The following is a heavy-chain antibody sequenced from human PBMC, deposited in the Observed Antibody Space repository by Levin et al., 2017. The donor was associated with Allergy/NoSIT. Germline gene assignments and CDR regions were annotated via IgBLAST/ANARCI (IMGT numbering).Heavy chain of an antibody. V-gene: IGHV3-23*01. CDR1: GFTFSSYA. J-gene: IGHJ3*02. CDR2: ISGSGGST. Sequence: LSLTCAASGFTFSSYAMSWVRQAPGKGLEWVSAISGSGGSTYYADSVKGRFTISRDNSKNTLYLQMNSLRAEDTAVYYCAKVKGRVVPAAMSAFDIWGQGTMVTVSS. D-gene: IGHD2-2*01. CDR3: AKVKGRVVPAAMSAFDI.